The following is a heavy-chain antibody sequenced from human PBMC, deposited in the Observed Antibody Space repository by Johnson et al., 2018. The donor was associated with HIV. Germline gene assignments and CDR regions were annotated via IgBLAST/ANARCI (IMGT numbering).Heavy chain of an antibody. CDR2: IWYDGSNK. Sequence: VQLVESGGGVVQPGRSLRLSCAASGFTFSSYWMSWVRQAPGKGLEWVALIWYDGSNKYYLDFVKGRFTISRDNSKNTLYLQMNSLRAEDTAVYYCAKDIGDGYNRWGAFDIWGQGTMVTVSS. CDR1: GFTFSSYW. J-gene: IGHJ3*02. CDR3: AKDIGDGYNRWGAFDI. D-gene: IGHD5-24*01. V-gene: IGHV3-33*03.